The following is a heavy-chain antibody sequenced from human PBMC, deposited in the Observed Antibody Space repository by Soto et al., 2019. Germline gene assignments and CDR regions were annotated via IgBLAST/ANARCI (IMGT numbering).Heavy chain of an antibody. D-gene: IGHD1-26*01. CDR3: ARRGFMGATTIDY. CDR2: IYYSGTT. Sequence: SETLSLTCTVSGGSISNFYWSWIRQPPGKGLEWIGYIYYSGTTSYNPSLNSRVTISVDTSKNQFSLKLSSVTAADTAVYYCARRGFMGATTIDYWGQGTLVTVSS. J-gene: IGHJ4*02. V-gene: IGHV4-59*08. CDR1: GGSISNFY.